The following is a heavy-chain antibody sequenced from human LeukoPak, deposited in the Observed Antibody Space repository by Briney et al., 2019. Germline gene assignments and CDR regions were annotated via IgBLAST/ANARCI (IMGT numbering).Heavy chain of an antibody. CDR1: GFTFSSYG. J-gene: IGHJ3*01. Sequence: GGSLRLSCAASGFTFSSYGMHWVRQAPGKGLEWVAVIWYDGSNKYYADSVKGRFTISRDNSKNTLYLQMNSLRAEDTAVYYCARSSYSSSSSVWGQGTMVTVSS. V-gene: IGHV3-33*01. D-gene: IGHD6-6*01. CDR2: IWYDGSNK. CDR3: ARSSYSSSSSV.